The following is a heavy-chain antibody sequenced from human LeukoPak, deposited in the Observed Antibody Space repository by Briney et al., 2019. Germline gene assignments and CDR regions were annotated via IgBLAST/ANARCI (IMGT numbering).Heavy chain of an antibody. Sequence: ASVKVSCKASGYTFTSYYMHWVRQAPGQGLEWMGIINPSGGSTSYAQKFQGRVTMTRDMSTSTVYMELSSLRSEDTAVYSCARFFFQGNHGSCLDSWGQGTLVTVSS. J-gene: IGHJ1*01. D-gene: IGHD1-14*01. CDR1: GYTFTSYY. CDR2: INPSGGST. V-gene: IGHV1-46*01. CDR3: ARFFFQGNHGSCLDS.